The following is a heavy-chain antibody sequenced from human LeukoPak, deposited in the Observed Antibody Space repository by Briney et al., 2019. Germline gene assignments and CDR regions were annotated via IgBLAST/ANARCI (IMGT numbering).Heavy chain of an antibody. Sequence: PSETLSLTCTVSGGSINSSGYYWAWIRQPPGKGLEWIGSMYYSGSTYYNPSLKSRVTISVDTSKNRFSLKLSSVTAADTAVYYCARGGRSAIPFDPWGQGTLVTVSS. D-gene: IGHD2-21*01. CDR1: GGSINSSGYY. CDR2: MYYSGST. V-gene: IGHV4-39*01. J-gene: IGHJ5*02. CDR3: ARGGRSAIPFDP.